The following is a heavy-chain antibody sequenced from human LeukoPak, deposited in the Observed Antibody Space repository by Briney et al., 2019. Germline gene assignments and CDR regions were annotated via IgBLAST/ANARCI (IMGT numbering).Heavy chain of an antibody. CDR2: IHYSGTT. Sequence: PSETLSLTCTVSGGSISSYYWNWIRQPPGKGLEWIGNIHYSGTTYYNPSLKSRVTISVDRSKSQFSLKLSSVTAADTAVYYCAKGYYYGSGTYADPFDYWGQGTLVTVSS. CDR1: GGSISSYY. D-gene: IGHD3-10*01. V-gene: IGHV4-59*12. J-gene: IGHJ4*02. CDR3: AKGYYYGSGTYADPFDY.